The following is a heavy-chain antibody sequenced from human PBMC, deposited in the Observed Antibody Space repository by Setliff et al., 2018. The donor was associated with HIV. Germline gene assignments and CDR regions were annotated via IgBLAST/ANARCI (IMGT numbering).Heavy chain of an antibody. CDR3: VKARVDGDYYYYYYMDV. D-gene: IGHD4-17*01. CDR1: GFTFSDYY. J-gene: IGHJ6*03. CDR2: ISSSGTTI. V-gene: IGHV3-11*04. Sequence: PGGSLRLSCVASGFTFSDYYMTWIRQAPGKGLEWVSHISSSGTTIYYADSVKGRFTISRDNSKNTLYLQMSSLRAEDTAVYYCVKARVDGDYYYYYYMDVWGKGTTVTVSS.